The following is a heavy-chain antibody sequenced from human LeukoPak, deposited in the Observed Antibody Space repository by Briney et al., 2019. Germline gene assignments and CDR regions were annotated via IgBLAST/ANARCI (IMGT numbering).Heavy chain of an antibody. CDR3: ANIDFWSGYYPRDY. CDR2: ISGSGGST. J-gene: IGHJ4*02. V-gene: IGHV3-23*01. Sequence: GGSLRLSCAASGFTFSSYAMSWVRQAPGKGLEWVSAISGSGGSTYYADSVKGRFTISRDNSKNTLYLQMNSLRAEDTAVYYCANIDFWSGYYPRDYWGQGTLVTVSS. D-gene: IGHD3-3*01. CDR1: GFTFSSYA.